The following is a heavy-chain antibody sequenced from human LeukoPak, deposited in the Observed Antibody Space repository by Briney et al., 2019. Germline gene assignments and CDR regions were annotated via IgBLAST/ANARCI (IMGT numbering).Heavy chain of an antibody. CDR3: ARVSVGGRDLVNWFDP. D-gene: IGHD2-15*01. J-gene: IGHJ5*02. CDR2: INPNSGGT. CDR1: GYTFTGYY. V-gene: IGHV1-2*05. Sequence: ASVKVSCKASGYTFTGYYMHWVRQAPGQGLEWMGRINPNSGGTNYAQKFQGRVTMTRDTSISTAYMELIRLTSDDTGVYYCARVSVGGRDLVNWFDPWGEGTLVTVST.